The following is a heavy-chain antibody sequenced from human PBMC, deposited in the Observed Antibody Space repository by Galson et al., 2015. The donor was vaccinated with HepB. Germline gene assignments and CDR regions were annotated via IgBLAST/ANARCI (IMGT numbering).Heavy chain of an antibody. CDR3: AGGRHSSSSLDY. V-gene: IGHV3-74*01. CDR1: GFTFNTYW. Sequence: SLRLSCAASGFTFNTYWMHWVRQVPGKGLVWVSRINSDGTSTSYADSVKGRFTISRDNAKNTLYVQMNSLRAEDTALYYCAGGRHSSSSLDYWGQGTLVTVSS. J-gene: IGHJ4*02. D-gene: IGHD6-6*01. CDR2: INSDGTST.